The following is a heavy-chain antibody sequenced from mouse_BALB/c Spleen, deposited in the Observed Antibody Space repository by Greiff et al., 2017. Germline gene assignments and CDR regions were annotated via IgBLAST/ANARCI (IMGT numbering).Heavy chain of an antibody. V-gene: IGHV14-3*02. D-gene: IGHD4-1*01. Sequence: EVKLMESGAELVKPGASVKLSCTASGFNIKDTYMHWVKQRPEQGLEWIGRIDPANGNTKYDPKFQGKATITADTSSNTAYLQLSSLTSEDTAVYYCEGTVYAMDYWGQGTSVTVSS. J-gene: IGHJ4*01. CDR1: GFNIKDTY. CDR2: IDPANGNT. CDR3: EGTVYAMDY.